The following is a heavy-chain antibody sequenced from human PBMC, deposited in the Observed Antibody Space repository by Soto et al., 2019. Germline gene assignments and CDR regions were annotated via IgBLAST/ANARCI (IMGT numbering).Heavy chain of an antibody. Sequence: SETLSLTCAVYGGSFSGYYWSWIRQPPGKGLEWIGEINHSGSTNYNPSLKSRVTISVDTSKNQFSLKLSSVTAADTAVYYCVTAKSSSSWYYYYYYGMDVWGQGTTVTVSS. V-gene: IGHV4-34*01. CDR3: VTAKSSSSWYYYYYYGMDV. D-gene: IGHD6-13*01. CDR1: GGSFSGYY. CDR2: INHSGST. J-gene: IGHJ6*02.